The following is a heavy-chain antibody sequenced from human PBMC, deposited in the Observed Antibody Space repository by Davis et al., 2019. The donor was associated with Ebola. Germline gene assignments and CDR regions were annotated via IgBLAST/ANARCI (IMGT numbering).Heavy chain of an antibody. J-gene: IGHJ3*02. CDR1: GFTFSSYS. CDR2: ISSSSSYI. CDR3: ARAPYYYDSSGWGAFDI. D-gene: IGHD3-22*01. Sequence: GGSLRLSCAASGFTFSSYSMNWVRQAPGKGLEWVSSISSSSSYIYYADSVKGRFTISGDNAKDSLYLQMDSLRDEDTAVYYCARAPYYYDSSGWGAFDIWGQGTMVTVSS. V-gene: IGHV3-21*01.